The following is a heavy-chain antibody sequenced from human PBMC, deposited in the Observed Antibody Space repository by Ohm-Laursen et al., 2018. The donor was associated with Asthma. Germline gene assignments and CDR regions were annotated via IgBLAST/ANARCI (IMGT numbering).Heavy chain of an antibody. CDR2: ISYDGSNK. CDR1: GFTFSSYG. D-gene: IGHD3-3*01. J-gene: IGHJ5*02. Sequence: SLRLSCAASGFTFSSYGMHWVRQAPGKGLEWVAVISYDGSNKYYADSVKGRFTISRDNSKNTLYLQMNSLRAEDTAVYYCARDNYDFWSGYYTENKNWFDPWGQGTLVTVSS. CDR3: ARDNYDFWSGYYTENKNWFDP. V-gene: IGHV3-30*03.